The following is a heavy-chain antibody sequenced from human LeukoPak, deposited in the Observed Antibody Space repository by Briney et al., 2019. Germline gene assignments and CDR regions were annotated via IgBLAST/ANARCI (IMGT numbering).Heavy chain of an antibody. J-gene: IGHJ6*02. CDR2: IYYSGST. CDR3: ARDSEAVAGTGSYYYYYYGMDV. D-gene: IGHD6-19*01. V-gene: IGHV4-39*07. CDR1: GGSISSSSYY. Sequence: SETLSLTCTVSGGSISSSSYYWGWIRQPPGKGLEWIGSIYYSGSTYYNPSLKSRVTISVDTSKNQFSLKLSSVTAADTAVYYCARDSEAVAGTGSYYYYYYGMDVWGQGTTVTVSS.